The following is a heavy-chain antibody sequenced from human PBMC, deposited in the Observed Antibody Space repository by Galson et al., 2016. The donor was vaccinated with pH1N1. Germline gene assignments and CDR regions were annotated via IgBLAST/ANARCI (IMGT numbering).Heavy chain of an antibody. V-gene: IGHV2-70*01. D-gene: IGHD3-22*01. J-gene: IGHJ4*02. CDR3: ARSYYDYINVDY. Sequence: PALVKPTQTLTLTCTVSGFSLSTTGMCVSWIRQPPGKALEWLALIDWDDDKYYSTSLKTRLTLSKDASKKQVVLTMTNMDPVDTATYFCARSYYDYINVDYWGQGTPVTVSS. CDR1: GFSLSTTGMC. CDR2: IDWDDDK.